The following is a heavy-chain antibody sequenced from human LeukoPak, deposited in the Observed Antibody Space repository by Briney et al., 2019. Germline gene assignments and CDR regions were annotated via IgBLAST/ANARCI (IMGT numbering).Heavy chain of an antibody. CDR2: IYYSGST. V-gene: IGHV4-61*01. CDR3: ARDCSGGSCYSRFAAFDI. J-gene: IGHJ3*02. Sequence: PETLSLTCTVSGGSVSSGSYYWRWIRQPPGKGLEWIGYIYYSGSTNYNPSLKSRVTISVDTSKNQFSLKLSSVTAADTAVYYCARDCSGGSCYSRFAAFDIWGQGTMVTVSS. D-gene: IGHD2-15*01. CDR1: GGSVSSGSYY.